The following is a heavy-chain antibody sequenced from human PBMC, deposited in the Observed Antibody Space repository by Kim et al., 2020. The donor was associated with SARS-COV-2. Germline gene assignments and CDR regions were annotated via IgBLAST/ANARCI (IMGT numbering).Heavy chain of an antibody. CDR2: IYYDGSYE. D-gene: IGHD5-12*01. CDR3: ARDGEEMATNLSDY. Sequence: GGSLRLSCVASGFTFSSFGMHWVRQAPGKGLEWVAHIYYDGSYEYYADSVKGRFTISRDNSKNTLYLQMNGLRVEDTAVYYCARDGEEMATNLSDYWGQGTLVTVSS. V-gene: IGHV3-33*08. CDR1: GFTFSSFG. J-gene: IGHJ4*02.